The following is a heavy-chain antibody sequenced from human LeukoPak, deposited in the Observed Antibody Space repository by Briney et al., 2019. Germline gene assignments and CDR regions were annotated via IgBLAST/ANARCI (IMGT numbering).Heavy chain of an antibody. CDR2: ISSSVSTI. CDR1: GFTFSDYY. CDR3: AKDPVRGVIKGFDY. J-gene: IGHJ4*02. Sequence: GGSLRLSCAASGFTFSDYYMSWIRQAPGKGLEWVSYISSSVSTIYYADSVKGRFTISRDNAKNSLYLQMNSLIAEDTAVYYCAKDPVRGVIKGFDYWGQGTLVTVSS. D-gene: IGHD3-10*01. V-gene: IGHV3-11*04.